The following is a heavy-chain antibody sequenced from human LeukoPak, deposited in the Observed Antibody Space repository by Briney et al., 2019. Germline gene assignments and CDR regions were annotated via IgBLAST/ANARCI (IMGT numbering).Heavy chain of an antibody. Sequence: GGSLRLSCTASGFSFSRYSMNWVRQAPGKGLEWISYISSDGSTIYYADSVKGRFTISRDNAKNSLYLQMNSLRAEDTAVYYCARALPEGYYDSSGYPDYWGQGTLVTVSS. J-gene: IGHJ4*02. CDR1: GFSFSRYS. V-gene: IGHV3-48*04. CDR2: ISSDGSTI. D-gene: IGHD3-22*01. CDR3: ARALPEGYYDSSGYPDY.